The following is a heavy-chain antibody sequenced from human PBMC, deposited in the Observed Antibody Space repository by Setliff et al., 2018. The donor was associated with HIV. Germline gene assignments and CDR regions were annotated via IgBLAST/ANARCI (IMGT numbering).Heavy chain of an antibody. J-gene: IGHJ4*02. CDR3: AKGAVPAAIGGYYFDS. V-gene: IGHV3-23*01. Sequence: LRLSCAASGFTFSDHYMTWIRQAPGKGLEWISSLSEGGYDTYYADSVKGRFTISRDNSKNTLYLQMNSLRAEDTAVYFCAKGAVPAAIGGYYFDSWGQGTLVTVSS. CDR1: GFTFSDHY. D-gene: IGHD2-2*01. CDR2: LSEGGYDT.